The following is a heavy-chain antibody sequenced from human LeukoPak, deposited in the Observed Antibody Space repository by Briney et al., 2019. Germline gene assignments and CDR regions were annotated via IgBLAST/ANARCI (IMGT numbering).Heavy chain of an antibody. J-gene: IGHJ4*02. CDR1: GYTFTSYA. CDR2: INTNTGNP. Sequence: ASVKVSCKASGYTFTSYAMNWVRQAPGQGLEWMGWINTNTGNPTYAQGFTGRFVFSLDTSVSTSYLQISSLKAEDTAVYYCARRKGYDYVWGSYSWADYWGQGTLVTVSS. D-gene: IGHD3-16*01. CDR3: ARRKGYDYVWGSYSWADY. V-gene: IGHV7-4-1*02.